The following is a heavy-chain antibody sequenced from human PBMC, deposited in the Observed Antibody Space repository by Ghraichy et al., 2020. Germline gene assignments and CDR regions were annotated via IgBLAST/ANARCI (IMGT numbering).Heavy chain of an antibody. CDR1: GFTFSSYS. Sequence: GGSLRLACVGSGFTFSSYSMNWVRQAPGKGLEWVSYITSSSSFISYADSVKGRFTVSRDNAQNSLSLQMKSLRGEDTAVYYCARGSTVVRFYYYGGMDVSGQGTTVTVSS. CDR2: ITSSSSFI. V-gene: IGHV3-48*01. D-gene: IGHD4-23*01. J-gene: IGHJ6*02. CDR3: ARGSTVVRFYYYGGMDV.